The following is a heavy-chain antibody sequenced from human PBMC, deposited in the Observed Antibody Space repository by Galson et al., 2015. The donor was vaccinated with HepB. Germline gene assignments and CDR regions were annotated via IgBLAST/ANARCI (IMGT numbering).Heavy chain of an antibody. CDR3: ARGDYDFWSGYSPYYYGMDV. J-gene: IGHJ6*02. V-gene: IGHV3-33*01. D-gene: IGHD3-3*01. Sequence: SLRLSCAASGFTFSSYGMHWVRQAPGKGLEWVAVIWYDGSNKYYADSVKGRFTISRDNSKNTLYLQMNSLRAEDTAVYYCARGDYDFWSGYSPYYYGMDVWGQGTTVTVSS. CDR2: IWYDGSNK. CDR1: GFTFSSYG.